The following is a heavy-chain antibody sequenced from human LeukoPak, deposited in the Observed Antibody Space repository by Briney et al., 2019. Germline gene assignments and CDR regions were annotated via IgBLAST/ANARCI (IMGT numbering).Heavy chain of an antibody. V-gene: IGHV1-2*02. D-gene: IGHD3-22*01. Sequence: ASVRVSCKASGYTFTGYYMHWVRQAPGQGLEWMGWINPNSGGTNYAQKFQGRVTMTRDTSISTAYMELSRLRSDDTAVYYCARDDYDSSGYRDDAFDIWGQGTMVTVSS. CDR2: INPNSGGT. CDR3: ARDDYDSSGYRDDAFDI. CDR1: GYTFTGYY. J-gene: IGHJ3*02.